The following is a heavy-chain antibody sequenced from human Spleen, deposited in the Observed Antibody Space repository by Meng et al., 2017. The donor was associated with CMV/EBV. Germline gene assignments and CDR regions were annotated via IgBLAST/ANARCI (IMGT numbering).Heavy chain of an antibody. D-gene: IGHD2-2*02. CDR3: ARRLGGYCSGTSCYTAASFDP. V-gene: IGHV4-34*01. J-gene: IGHJ5*02. CDR1: GGSFSGYY. CDR2: INRSGST. Sequence: SETLSLTCAVYGGSFSGYYWSWVRQPPGKGLEWIGEINRSGSTNYNPSLKSRVTISVDTSKNQFSLRLSSVTAADTAVYYCARRLGGYCSGTSCYTAASFDPWGQGTLVTVSS.